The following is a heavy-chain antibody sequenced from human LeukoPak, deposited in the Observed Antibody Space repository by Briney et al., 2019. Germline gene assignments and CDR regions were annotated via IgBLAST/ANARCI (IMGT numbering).Heavy chain of an antibody. CDR2: IGGYNGNR. CDR1: GFTFTNYG. CDR3: ERDNLPYSDTSGPWGYFDY. D-gene: IGHD3-22*01. V-gene: IGHV1-18*01. Sequence: ASVKVSCKASGFTFTNYGITWVPQAPGQGLEWMGWIGGYNGNRNYAQRVQGRVALTTETSTSTAYMELRSLRSNDTAVYYCERDNLPYSDTSGPWGYFDYWGQGTLVTASS. J-gene: IGHJ4*02.